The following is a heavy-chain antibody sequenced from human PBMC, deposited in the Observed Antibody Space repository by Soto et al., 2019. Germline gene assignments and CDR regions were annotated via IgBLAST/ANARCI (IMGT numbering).Heavy chain of an antibody. CDR1: GFNFRSYG. D-gene: IGHD3-22*01. Sequence: GGSLRLSCIVSGFNFRSYGMHWVRQSPGKGPEWVASIWSDGSEEFYSDAVKGRFFISRDNSKNTVYLYMSSLRADDTAVYYCVKGEYYYDSSGYYPFDYWGQGTLVTVSS. CDR3: VKGEYYYDSSGYYPFDY. V-gene: IGHV3-30*02. CDR2: IWSDGSEE. J-gene: IGHJ4*02.